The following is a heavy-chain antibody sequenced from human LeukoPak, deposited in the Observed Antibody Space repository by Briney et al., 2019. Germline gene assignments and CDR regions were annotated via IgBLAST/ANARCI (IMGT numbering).Heavy chain of an antibody. CDR2: IVPIFSTS. V-gene: IGHV1-69*05. Sequence: GASVKVSCKASGGTFSSYAINWVRQAPGHGLGWMGRIVPIFSTSNYAQKFQGRVTLTTDESTRTAYMELSSLRSEDTAVYYCATSSGGIYDSSGYYYNDAFDMWGQGTMVTVSS. J-gene: IGHJ3*02. CDR1: GGTFSSYA. D-gene: IGHD3-22*01. CDR3: ATSSGGIYDSSGYYYNDAFDM.